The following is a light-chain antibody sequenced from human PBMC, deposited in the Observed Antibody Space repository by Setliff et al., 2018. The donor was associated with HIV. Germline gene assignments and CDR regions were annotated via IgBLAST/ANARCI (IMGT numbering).Light chain of an antibody. V-gene: IGLV2-14*03. CDR3: SSYTRTTTLV. Sequence: QSVLTQPASVSGSPGQSITISCTGTSGDIGRYNYVSWYQQHPGKAPKLMIYDVNNRPSGVSNRFSGSKSGNTASLTISGLQAEGEADYYCSSYTRTTTLVFGTGTKVT. J-gene: IGLJ1*01. CDR1: SGDIGRYNY. CDR2: DVN.